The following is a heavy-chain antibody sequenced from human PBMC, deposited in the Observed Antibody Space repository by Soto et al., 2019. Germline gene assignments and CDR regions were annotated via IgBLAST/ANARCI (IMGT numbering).Heavy chain of an antibody. CDR2: LFYSGAT. J-gene: IGHJ4*02. Sequence: SDTLSLTFTVSGGSISSNSYYWDWIRQPPGKGLEWIGGLFYSGATYHNPSLQSRVTISVDTSKNQFSLQLSSVTAADPAVYYGARHAAYDSVWRESDGSDXWGQGTLVTVSX. CDR1: GGSISSNSYY. D-gene: IGHD3-16*01. V-gene: IGHV4-39*01. CDR3: ARHAAYDSVWRESDGSDX.